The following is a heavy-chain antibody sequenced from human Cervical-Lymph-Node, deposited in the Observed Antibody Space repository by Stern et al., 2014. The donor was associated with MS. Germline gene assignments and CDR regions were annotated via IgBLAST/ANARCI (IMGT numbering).Heavy chain of an antibody. J-gene: IGHJ3*02. CDR2: VSTYNVNT. CDR1: GYTFTSYG. D-gene: IGHD5-24*01. V-gene: IGHV1-18*01. Sequence: VQLEESGAEVKKTGASVKVSCKASGYTFTSYGISWVRQAPGQGLEWMGWVSTYNVNTNYAQKLQGRVTMTTDTSTTTAYMELRSLTSDDTAVYYCARGDGYNNPFDIWGQGTMDTVSS. CDR3: ARGDGYNNPFDI.